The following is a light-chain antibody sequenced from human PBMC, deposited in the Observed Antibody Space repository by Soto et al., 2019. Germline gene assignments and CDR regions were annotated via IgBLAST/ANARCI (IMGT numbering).Light chain of an antibody. CDR2: VAS. J-gene: IGKJ4*01. CDR1: EIPLHTNGNSY. V-gene: IGKV2-28*01. Sequence: IVLAQSSRSLRVTPGEPASISCRSSEIPLHTNGNSYLAWHLQQPGPSPQLLIYVASNRSSGVPDRFSGSGSGTDFTLKISRVEAEDVGVYYCMQALQTLTFGGGTKVDIK. CDR3: MQALQTLT.